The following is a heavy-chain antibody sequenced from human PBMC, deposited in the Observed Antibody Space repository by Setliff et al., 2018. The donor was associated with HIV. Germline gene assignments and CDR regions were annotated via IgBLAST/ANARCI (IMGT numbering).Heavy chain of an antibody. Sequence: GESLKISCTASGFTFSNYAMSWVRQPPGKGLEWVAGIGGSPDTTYYGDSGRGRFTIARDNSKNTLYLQMNRLRAEDTAVYFCVKNRVVVIQNYFDSWGQVTLVTVSS. J-gene: IGHJ4*02. CDR3: VKNRVVVIQNYFDS. V-gene: IGHV3-23*01. CDR1: GFTFSNYA. D-gene: IGHD2-21*01. CDR2: IGGSPDTT.